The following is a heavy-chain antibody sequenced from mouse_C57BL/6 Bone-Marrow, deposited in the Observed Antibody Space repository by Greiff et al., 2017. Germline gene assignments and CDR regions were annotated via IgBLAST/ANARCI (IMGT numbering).Heavy chain of an antibody. V-gene: IGHV1-69*01. Sequence: QVQLQQPGAELVMPGASVKLSCKASGYTFTSYWMHWVKQRPGQGLEWIGEIDPSDSYTNYNQKFKGKSTLTVDKSSSTAYMQLSSLTSEDSAVYYCARDDYDGAYWCQGTLVTVSA. J-gene: IGHJ3*01. CDR1: GYTFTSYW. D-gene: IGHD2-4*01. CDR3: ARDDYDGAY. CDR2: IDPSDSYT.